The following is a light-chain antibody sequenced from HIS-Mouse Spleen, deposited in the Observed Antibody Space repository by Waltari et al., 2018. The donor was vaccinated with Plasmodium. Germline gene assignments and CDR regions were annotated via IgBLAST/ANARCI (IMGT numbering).Light chain of an antibody. CDR2: DVS. J-gene: IGLJ1*01. V-gene: IGLV2-14*03. CDR1: SSDVGGYNS. CDR3: SSYTSSSTLNYV. Sequence: QSALTQPASVSGSPGQSIPIPCTGTSSDVGGYNSVSWYQQHPGKAPKIMIYDVSNRPSGVSNRFSGSKSGNTASLTISGLQAEDEADYYCSSYTSSSTLNYVFGTGTKVTVL.